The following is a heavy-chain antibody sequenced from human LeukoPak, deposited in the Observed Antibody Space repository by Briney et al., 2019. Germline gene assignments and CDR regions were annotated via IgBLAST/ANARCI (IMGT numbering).Heavy chain of an antibody. D-gene: IGHD1-7*01. J-gene: IGHJ6*03. CDR2: MNPNSGNT. Sequence: ASVKVSCKASGYTFTSYDINWVRQATGQGLEWMGWMNPNSGNTGYAQKFQGRVTITRNTSISTAYMELSSLRSEDTAVHYCAKRRGLELLYYYYMDVWGKGTTVTVSS. V-gene: IGHV1-8*03. CDR1: GYTFTSYD. CDR3: AKRRGLELLYYYYMDV.